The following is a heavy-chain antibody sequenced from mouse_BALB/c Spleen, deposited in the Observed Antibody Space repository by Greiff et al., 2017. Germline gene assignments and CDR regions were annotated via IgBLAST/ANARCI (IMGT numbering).Heavy chain of an antibody. V-gene: IGHV5-6*01. D-gene: IGHD2-14*01. J-gene: IGHJ1*01. CDR1: GFTFSSYG. CDR2: ISSGGSYT. Sequence: EVQLVESGGDLVKPGGSLKLSCAASGFTFSSYGMSWVRQTPDKRLEWVATISSGGSYTYYPDSVKGRFTISRDNAKNTLYLQMGSLKSEDTAMYYCARQQVRQWCFDVWGAGTAVTVSS. CDR3: ARQQVRQWCFDV.